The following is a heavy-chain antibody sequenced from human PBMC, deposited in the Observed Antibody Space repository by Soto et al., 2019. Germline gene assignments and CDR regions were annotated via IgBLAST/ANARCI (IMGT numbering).Heavy chain of an antibody. V-gene: IGHV4-34*01. CDR2: VNHRGSA. D-gene: IGHD1-26*01. CDR3: ASDALSGSVTYRVGNRSDT. J-gene: IGHJ4*02. CDR1: RGPFSGVY. Sequence: SETLSLTCAVSRGPFSGVYWSCIRQPPGKGLEWIGGVNHRGSANYNPSLESRVTRSVDTSKNQFSLKLTSVTAVDSTEYYCASDALSGSVTYRVGNRSDTWGTRTLVGVS.